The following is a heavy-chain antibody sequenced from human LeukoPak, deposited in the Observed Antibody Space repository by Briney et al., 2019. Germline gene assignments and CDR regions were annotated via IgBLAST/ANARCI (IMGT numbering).Heavy chain of an antibody. CDR3: ARGVAYDSSGYADY. J-gene: IGHJ4*02. D-gene: IGHD3-22*01. Sequence: SETLSLTCTVSGGSISRYYWSWIRQPPGKGLEWIGYIYYSGSTDYNPSLKSRVTISVDRSKNQFSLKPSSVTAADTAVYYCARGVAYDSSGYADYWGQGTLVTVSS. CDR2: IYYSGST. V-gene: IGHV4-59*12. CDR1: GGSISRYY.